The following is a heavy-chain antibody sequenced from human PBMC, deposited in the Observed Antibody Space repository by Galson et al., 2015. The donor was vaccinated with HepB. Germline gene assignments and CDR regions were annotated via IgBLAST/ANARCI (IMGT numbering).Heavy chain of an antibody. CDR3: ARGGRSRFDY. V-gene: IGHV3-7*01. CDR2: IKGDGSEN. CDR1: GFTFTNYW. Sequence: SLRLSCAASGFTFTNYWMSWVRQAPGKGLEWVAKIKGDGSENYYVDSVKGRFTISRDNAKNSLYLQMNSLRAEDTAVYYCARGGRSRFDYWGRGTLVTVSS. D-gene: IGHD3-9*01. J-gene: IGHJ2*01.